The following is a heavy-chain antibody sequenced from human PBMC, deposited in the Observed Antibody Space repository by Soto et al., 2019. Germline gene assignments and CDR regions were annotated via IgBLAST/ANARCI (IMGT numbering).Heavy chain of an antibody. CDR3: ARSSDSSGYYPEAWGYGMDV. D-gene: IGHD3-22*01. V-gene: IGHV1-69*01. CDR1: GGTFSSYA. Sequence: QVQLVQSGAEVKKPGSSVKVSCKASGGTFSSYAISWVRQAPGQGLEWMGGIITIFGTANYAQKFQGRVTINADESTSTAYMELSSLRSEDTAVYYCARSSDSSGYYPEAWGYGMDVWGQGTTVTVSS. J-gene: IGHJ6*02. CDR2: IITIFGTA.